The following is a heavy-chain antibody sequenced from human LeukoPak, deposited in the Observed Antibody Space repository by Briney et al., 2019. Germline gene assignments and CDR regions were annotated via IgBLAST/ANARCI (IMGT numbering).Heavy chain of an antibody. D-gene: IGHD5/OR15-5a*01. CDR2: FGISGTI. CDR3: AGFGVYPY. V-gene: IGHV3-48*01. J-gene: IGHJ4*02. CDR1: GFTVKTYD. Sequence: GGSLRLSCAVSGFTVKTYDMHWVRQAPGEGPEWIAYFGISGTIYYADSVRGRFTISRDNAKNSLFLQMNSLRVADTAIYYCAGFGVYPYWGQGTPVTVSS.